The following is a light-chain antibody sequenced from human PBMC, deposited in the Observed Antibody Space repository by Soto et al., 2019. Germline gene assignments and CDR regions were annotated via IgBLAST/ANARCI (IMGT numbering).Light chain of an antibody. V-gene: IGLV1-40*01. CDR1: SSNIGAGYD. Sequence: QSVLTQPPSVSGAPGQRVTISCTGSSSNIGAGYDVHWYQQLPGTAPKLLIYGNSNRPSGVPDRFSGSKSGTSASLAITGLQAEDEADYYCSSYAGSNTVFGGGTKPTVL. CDR2: GNS. CDR3: SSYAGSNTV. J-gene: IGLJ2*01.